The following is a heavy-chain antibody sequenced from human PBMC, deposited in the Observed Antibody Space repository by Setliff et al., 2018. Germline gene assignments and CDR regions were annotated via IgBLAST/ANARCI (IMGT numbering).Heavy chain of an antibody. CDR3: RLTLPYDYDSSGSLWFMDV. V-gene: IGHV3-30*04. CDR2: VSHDENTK. CDR1: GFTFSSYS. Sequence: GGSLRLSCAASGFTFSSYSIHWVRQAPGKGLEWVAVVSHDENTKYYADSVKDRFIISRDNSKNTVYLQMNSLRAEDTAVYYCRLTLPYDYDSSGSLWFMDVWGKGTTVTVSS. J-gene: IGHJ6*03. D-gene: IGHD3-22*01.